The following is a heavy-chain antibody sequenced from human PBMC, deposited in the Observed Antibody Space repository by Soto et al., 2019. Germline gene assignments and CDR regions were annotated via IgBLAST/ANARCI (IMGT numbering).Heavy chain of an antibody. J-gene: IGHJ3*02. CDR3: ARATATGGGAFDI. V-gene: IGHV3-23*01. Sequence: PGGSLRLSCAASGFTCSSYDMSWVRQAPGKGLEWVSTILVSDSTHYEDSERGRFTIIGDRSKNTVYLQMNSLTAGDTAVYYCARATATGGGAFDICGQGTMVTVSS. D-gene: IGHD2-8*02. CDR1: GFTCSSYD. CDR2: ILVSDST.